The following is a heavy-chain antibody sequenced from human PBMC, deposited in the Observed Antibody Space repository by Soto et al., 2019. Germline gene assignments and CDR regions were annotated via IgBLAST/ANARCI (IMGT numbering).Heavy chain of an antibody. V-gene: IGHV4-38-2*02. CDR1: GYSISGGYY. CDR2: IYHTGST. D-gene: IGHD5-12*01. CDR3: AKDLDGYNYNFDY. Sequence: PSETLSLTCAVSGYSISGGYYWGWIRQPPGKGLEWTGSIYHTGSTYQNPSLRSRVAISVDTSKNQFSLKLTSVTSADTAVYYCAKDLDGYNYNFDYWGQGTLVTVSS. J-gene: IGHJ4*02.